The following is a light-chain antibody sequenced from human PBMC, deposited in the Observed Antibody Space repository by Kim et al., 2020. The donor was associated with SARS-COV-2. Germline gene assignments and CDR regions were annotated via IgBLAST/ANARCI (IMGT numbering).Light chain of an antibody. Sequence: VPPVQTASITCSGDTVRVKYAGWYQQRPGQSPVLVIYQDSKRPSGIPERFSGSNAGNAATLTISGTQAMDEADYYCQAWDSSTHWVFGGGTQLTVL. CDR2: QDS. V-gene: IGLV3-1*01. CDR3: QAWDSSTHWV. CDR1: TVRVKY. J-gene: IGLJ3*02.